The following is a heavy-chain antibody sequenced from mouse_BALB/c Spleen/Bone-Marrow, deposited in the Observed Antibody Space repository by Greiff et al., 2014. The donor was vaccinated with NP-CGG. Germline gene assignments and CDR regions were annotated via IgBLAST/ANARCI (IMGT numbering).Heavy chain of an antibody. CDR2: IYPGNVNT. Sequence: QVQLQQSGPELVKPGASVRISCKASGYTFTSYYIHWVKQRPGQGLEWIGWIYPGNVNTKYNEKFKGKATLTADKSSSTAYMQLSSLTPEDSAVYFCARDTMDYWGQGTSVTASS. J-gene: IGHJ4*01. CDR3: ARDTMDY. V-gene: IGHV1S56*01. CDR1: GYTFTSYY.